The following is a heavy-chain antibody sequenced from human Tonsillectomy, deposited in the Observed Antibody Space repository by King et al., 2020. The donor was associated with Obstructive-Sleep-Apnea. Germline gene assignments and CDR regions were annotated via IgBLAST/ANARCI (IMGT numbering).Heavy chain of an antibody. Sequence: EVQLVESGGGLVQPGGSLRLSCAASGFTFSSLAMSWVRQAPGKGLEWVSVISGSGDNTYYADSVKGRFTISRDNSKNTLYLPMSSLRAEDTAVYYFAKGPPQPLVPNYFDYWGQGTLVTVSS. V-gene: IGHV3-23*04. CDR3: AKGPPQPLVPNYFDY. CDR1: GFTFSSLA. CDR2: ISGSGDNT. J-gene: IGHJ4*02. D-gene: IGHD6-13*01.